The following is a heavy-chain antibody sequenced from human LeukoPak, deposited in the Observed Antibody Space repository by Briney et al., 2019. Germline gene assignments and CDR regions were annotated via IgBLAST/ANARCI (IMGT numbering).Heavy chain of an antibody. J-gene: IGHJ4*02. CDR1: GGSISSGSYY. V-gene: IGHV4-39*07. CDR3: ARVARSATAQGHFDY. CDR2: IYYSGST. Sequence: SETLSLTCTVSGGSISSGSYYWGWIRQPPGKGLEWIGSIYYSGSTYYNPSLKSRVTISVDTSKNQFSLKLSSVTAADTAVYYCARVARSATAQGHFDYWGQGTLVTVSS.